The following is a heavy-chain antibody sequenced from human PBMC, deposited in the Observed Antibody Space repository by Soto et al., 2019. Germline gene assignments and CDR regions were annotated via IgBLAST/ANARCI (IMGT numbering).Heavy chain of an antibody. Sequence: QVQLVQSGAEVKKPGASVKVSCKASGYTFTSYGISWVRQAPGQGLEWMGWISAYNGNTNYAQKLQGRVTMTTDTSTRTANKELRSLNSDDTDVYYLARGPLPEGTKTAAPGVNWFDPWGQGTLVTVSS. J-gene: IGHJ5*02. CDR1: GYTFTSYG. CDR2: ISAYNGNT. D-gene: IGHD1-1*01. CDR3: ARGPLPEGTKTAAPGVNWFDP. V-gene: IGHV1-18*01.